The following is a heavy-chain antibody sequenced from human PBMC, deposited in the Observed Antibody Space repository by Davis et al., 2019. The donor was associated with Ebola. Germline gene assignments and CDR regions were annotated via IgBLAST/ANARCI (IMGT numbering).Heavy chain of an antibody. CDR1: GYTFTSYG. D-gene: IGHD1-14*01. CDR2: INPNSGGT. CDR3: AIGGTTGGFDY. V-gene: IGHV1-2*06. J-gene: IGHJ4*02. Sequence: AASVKVSCKASGYTFTSYGITWVRQAPGQGLEWMGRINPNSGGTNYAQKFQGRVTMTRDTSISTAYMELSSLRSEDTAMYYCAIGGTTGGFDYWGQGALVTVSS.